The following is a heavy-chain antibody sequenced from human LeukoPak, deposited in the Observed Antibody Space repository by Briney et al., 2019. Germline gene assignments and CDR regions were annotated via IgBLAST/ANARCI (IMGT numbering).Heavy chain of an antibody. J-gene: IGHJ4*02. V-gene: IGHV3-7*01. CDR1: GFSFSNSY. D-gene: IGHD5-12*01. Sequence: GGSLRLSCGTSGFSFSNSYMSWVRQGPGQGLEWVANINPAGSETFHVDPVKGRFSISRDHAKNLVYLQMNSLRAEDTAVYYCATFGLVAALDLWGQGTLVTVSS. CDR3: ATFGLVAALDL. CDR2: INPAGSET.